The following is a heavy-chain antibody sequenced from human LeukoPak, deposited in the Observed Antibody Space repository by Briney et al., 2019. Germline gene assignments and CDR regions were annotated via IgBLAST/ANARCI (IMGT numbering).Heavy chain of an antibody. V-gene: IGHV4-59*01. D-gene: IGHD6-19*01. Sequence: SETLSLTCTVSGDSISSYYWSWIRQPPGKGLEWIGYIYYSGSTSYNPSLKSRVTISVDTSKNQFSLKLSFVTAADTAVYYCARVRGEQWLVQGRVGIESNFGSWGQGTLVTVSS. CDR2: IYYSGST. CDR1: GDSISSYY. CDR3: ARVRGEQWLVQGRVGIESNFGS. J-gene: IGHJ4*02.